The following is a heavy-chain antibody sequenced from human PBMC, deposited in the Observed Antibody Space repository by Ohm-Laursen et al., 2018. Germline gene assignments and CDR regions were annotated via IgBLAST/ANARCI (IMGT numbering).Heavy chain of an antibody. Sequence: SLRLSCAASGFTFSSYKMNWVRQAPGKGLEWVSYISSSGSTIYYADSVKGRFTISRDNAKNSLYLQMNSLRAEDTAVYYCARDYYYYGMDVWGQGTTVTVSS. CDR2: ISSSGSTI. V-gene: IGHV3-48*03. J-gene: IGHJ6*02. CDR3: ARDYYYYGMDV. CDR1: GFTFSSYK.